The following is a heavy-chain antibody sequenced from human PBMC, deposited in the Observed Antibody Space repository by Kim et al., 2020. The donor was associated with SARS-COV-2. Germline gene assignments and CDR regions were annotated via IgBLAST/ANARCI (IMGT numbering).Heavy chain of an antibody. CDR3: ARDWQQLGY. V-gene: IGHV3-48*03. D-gene: IGHD6-13*01. J-gene: IGHJ4*02. Sequence: GGSLRLSCAASGFTFSSYEMNWVRQAPGKGLEWVSYISSSGGTIYYADSVKGRFTISRDNAKNSLYLQMNSLRAEDTAVYYCARDWQQLGYWGQGTLVTVSS. CDR2: ISSSGGTI. CDR1: GFTFSSYE.